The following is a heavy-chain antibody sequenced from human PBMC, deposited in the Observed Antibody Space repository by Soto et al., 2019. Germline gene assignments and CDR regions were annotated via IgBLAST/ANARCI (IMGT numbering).Heavy chain of an antibody. J-gene: IGHJ5*02. CDR3: AXXXXXSPXFDWSWENWFDP. CDR1: GGFFSGYY. D-gene: IGHD3-9*01. CDR2: INHSGST. V-gene: IGHV4-34*01. Sequence: SETLSLTCAVYGGFFSGYYWSWIRQPPGKGLEWIGEINHSGSTNYXPXLKXXXXXXXXTSXXQFSLKLGSVTAADTAVYYGAXXXXXSPXFDWSWENWFDPWGQGTLVTVS.